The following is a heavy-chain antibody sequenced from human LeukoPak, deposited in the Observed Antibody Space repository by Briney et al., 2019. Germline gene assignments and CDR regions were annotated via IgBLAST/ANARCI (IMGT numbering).Heavy chain of an antibody. J-gene: IGHJ4*02. Sequence: SETLCLTCTVSGDSINRSRYYWGWIRQPPGKGLEWIGNIYYSGGTYYNPSLKSRVTISVDTSKNQFSLRLSSVTAADTAVYYCARDGSGSDLDYWGQGTLVIVSS. D-gene: IGHD5-12*01. V-gene: IGHV4-39*07. CDR1: GDSINRSRYY. CDR3: ARDGSGSDLDY. CDR2: IYYSGGT.